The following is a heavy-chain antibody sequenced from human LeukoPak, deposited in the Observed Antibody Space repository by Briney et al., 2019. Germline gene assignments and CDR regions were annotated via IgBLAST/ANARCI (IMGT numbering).Heavy chain of an antibody. D-gene: IGHD2-2*01. V-gene: IGHV4-59*01. J-gene: IGHJ4*02. CDR1: GGSISSYF. CDR3: ARQYCSSTNCYYFDY. CDR2: IYYSGST. Sequence: SETLSLTCTVSGGSISSYFWSWIRQPPGKGLEWIGYIYYSGSTIYNPSLKSRVTISVDTSKNQFSLTLSSVTAADTAVYYCARQYCSSTNCYYFDYWGQGTLVTVSS.